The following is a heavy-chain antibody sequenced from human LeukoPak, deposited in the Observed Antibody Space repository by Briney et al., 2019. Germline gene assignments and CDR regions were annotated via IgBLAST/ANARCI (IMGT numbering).Heavy chain of an antibody. J-gene: IGHJ4*02. V-gene: IGHV4-34*01. D-gene: IGHD6-19*01. CDR2: IYYSGST. CDR1: GGSFSGYY. Sequence: SETLSLTCAVYGGSFSGYYWSWIRQPPGKGLEWIGSIYYSGSTYYNPSLKSRVTISVDTSKNQFSLKLSSVTAADTAVYYCASLQTRSSGWEEGFDYWGQGTLVTVSS. CDR3: ASLQTRSSGWEEGFDY.